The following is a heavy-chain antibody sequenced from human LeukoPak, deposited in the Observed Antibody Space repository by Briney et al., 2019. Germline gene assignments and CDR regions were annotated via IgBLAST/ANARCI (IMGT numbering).Heavy chain of an antibody. Sequence: GASVKVSCKASGYTFTGYYMHWVRQAPGQGLEWMGWINPNSGGTNYAQKFQGRVTMTRDTSISTAYMELSRLRSDDTAVYYCARAGGRSWVRYFDWLLSTSIDYWGQGTLVTVSS. CDR3: ARAGGRSWVRYFDWLLSTSIDY. CDR1: GYTFTGYY. D-gene: IGHD3-9*01. V-gene: IGHV1-2*02. J-gene: IGHJ4*02. CDR2: INPNSGGT.